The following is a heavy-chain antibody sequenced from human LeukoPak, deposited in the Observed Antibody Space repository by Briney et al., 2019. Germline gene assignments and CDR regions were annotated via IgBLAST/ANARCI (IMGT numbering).Heavy chain of an antibody. D-gene: IGHD1-1*01. J-gene: IGHJ4*02. CDR1: GFTFSNAW. CDR3: TTDGPRFRYNWNDEGAFPDY. CDR2: IKSKTDGGTT. V-gene: IGHV3-15*01. Sequence: GGSLRLSCAASGFTFSNAWMSWVRQAPGKGLEWVGRIKSKTDGGTTDYAAPVKGRFTISRDDSKNTLYLQMNSLKTEDTAVYYCTTDGPRFRYNWNDEGAFPDYWGQGTLVTVSS.